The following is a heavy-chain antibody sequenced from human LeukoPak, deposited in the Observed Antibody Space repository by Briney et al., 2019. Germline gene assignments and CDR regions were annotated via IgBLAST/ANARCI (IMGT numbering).Heavy chain of an antibody. D-gene: IGHD6-13*01. CDR2: MNPNSGNT. Sequence: ASVKVSCKASGYTFTSYDINWVRQATGQGLEWMGWMNPNSGNTGYAQKFQGRVTMTRNTSISTAYMELSSLRSEDTAVYYCARALEEDIAASFPPDFDPWGQGTLVTVSS. CDR3: ARALEEDIAASFPPDFDP. V-gene: IGHV1-8*01. CDR1: GYTFTSYD. J-gene: IGHJ5*02.